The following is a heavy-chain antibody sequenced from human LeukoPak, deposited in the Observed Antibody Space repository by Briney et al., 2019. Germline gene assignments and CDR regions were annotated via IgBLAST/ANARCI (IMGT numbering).Heavy chain of an antibody. Sequence: SETLSLTCTVSGYSISSGYYWGWIRQPPGKGLEWIGSIYHSGSTYYNPSLKSRVTISVDTSKNQFSLRLSSVTAADTAVYYCARVTGYMVEDYFDYWGQGTLVTVSS. CDR3: ARVTGYMVEDYFDY. CDR2: IYHSGST. V-gene: IGHV4-38-2*02. CDR1: GYSISSGYY. D-gene: IGHD5-12*01. J-gene: IGHJ4*02.